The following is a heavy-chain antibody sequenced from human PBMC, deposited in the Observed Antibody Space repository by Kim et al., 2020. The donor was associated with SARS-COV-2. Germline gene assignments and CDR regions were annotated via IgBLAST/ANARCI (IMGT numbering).Heavy chain of an antibody. V-gene: IGHV3-15*01. CDR3: TTAIRGIAAAGPRSLTDY. CDR2: IKSKTDGGTS. D-gene: IGHD6-13*01. Sequence: GGSLRLSCAASGFTFSNAWMSWVRQAPGKGLEWVGRIKSKTDGGTSDYAAPVKGRFTISRDDSKNTLYLQMNSLKTEDTAVYYCTTAIRGIAAAGPRSLTDYWGQGTLVTVSS. CDR1: GFTFSNAW. J-gene: IGHJ4*02.